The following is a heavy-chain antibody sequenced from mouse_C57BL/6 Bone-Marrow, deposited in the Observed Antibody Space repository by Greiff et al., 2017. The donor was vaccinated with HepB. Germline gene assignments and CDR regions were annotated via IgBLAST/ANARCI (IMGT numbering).Heavy chain of an antibody. CDR2: ISSGSSTI. CDR1: GFTFSDYG. CDR3: ASQASYYGSSHDYAMDY. V-gene: IGHV5-17*01. J-gene: IGHJ4*01. D-gene: IGHD1-1*01. Sequence: EVMLVESGGGLVKPGGSLKLSCAASGFTFSDYGMHWVRQAPEKGLEWVAYISSGSSTIYYADTVKGRFTISRDNAKNTLFLQMTSLRSEDTAMYYCASQASYYGSSHDYAMDYWGQGTSVTVSS.